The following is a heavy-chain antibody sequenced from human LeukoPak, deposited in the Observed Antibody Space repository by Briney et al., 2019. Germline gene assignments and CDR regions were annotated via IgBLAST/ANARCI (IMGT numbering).Heavy chain of an antibody. CDR2: INPNSGGT. Sequence: ASVKVSCKASGCTFTDYYIHWVRQAPGQGLEWMGWINPNSGGTNYAQKFQGRVTMTRDTSISTAYMELSRLRSDDTAVYYCAREQWLERGAFDIWGQGTLVTVSS. CDR3: AREQWLERGAFDI. J-gene: IGHJ4*02. CDR1: GCTFTDYY. D-gene: IGHD6-19*01. V-gene: IGHV1-2*02.